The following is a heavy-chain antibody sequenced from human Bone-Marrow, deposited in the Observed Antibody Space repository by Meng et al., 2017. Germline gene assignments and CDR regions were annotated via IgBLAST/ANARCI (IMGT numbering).Heavy chain of an antibody. CDR1: GYTFTSYD. J-gene: IGHJ4*02. D-gene: IGHD5-18*01. CDR2: MNPNSGNT. CDR3: ARSGIQLWLYY. Sequence: QWVQSGVGVKKPGALVKVSLKATGYTFTSYDINWVRQATGQGLEWMGWMNPNSGNTGYAQKFQGRVTMTRNTSISTAYMELSSLRSEDTAVYYCARSGIQLWLYYWGQGTLVTVSS. V-gene: IGHV1-8*01.